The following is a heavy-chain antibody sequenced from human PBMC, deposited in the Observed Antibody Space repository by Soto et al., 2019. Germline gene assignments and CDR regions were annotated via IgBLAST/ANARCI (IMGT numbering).Heavy chain of an antibody. D-gene: IGHD1-1*01. Sequence: LSLTCTVSGASISGFYWSWIRKSAGKGLEWIGRIYATGTTDYNPSLKSRVMMSVDTSKKQFSLKLRPVTAADTAVYYCVRDGTKTLRDWFDPWGQGISVTVSS. J-gene: IGHJ5*02. CDR3: VRDGTKTLRDWFDP. CDR1: GASISGFY. V-gene: IGHV4-4*07. CDR2: IYATGTT.